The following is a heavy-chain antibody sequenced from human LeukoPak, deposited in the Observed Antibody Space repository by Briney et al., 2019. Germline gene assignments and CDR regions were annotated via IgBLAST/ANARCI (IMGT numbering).Heavy chain of an antibody. V-gene: IGHV3-53*01. J-gene: IGHJ1*01. CDR2: IYSGGNT. CDR1: GFTVSSNY. Sequence: HPGGSLRPSCAASGFTVSSNYMSWVRQAPGKGLQWVSVIYSGGNTYYADSVKGRFTISRDNSKNTLYLQMNSLRAEDTAVYYCAGRTVTPYYHDSSGFHLQYWGQGTLVTVSS. D-gene: IGHD3-22*01. CDR3: AGRTVTPYYHDSSGFHLQY.